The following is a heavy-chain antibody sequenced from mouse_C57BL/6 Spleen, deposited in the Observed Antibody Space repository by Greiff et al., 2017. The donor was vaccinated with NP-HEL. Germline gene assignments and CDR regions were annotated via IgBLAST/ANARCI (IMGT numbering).Heavy chain of an antibody. Sequence: VQLQQSGAELVKPGASVKLSCTASGFNIKDYYMHWVKQRTEQGLEWIGRIDPEDGETKYAPKFQGKATMTADTSSNTAYLQLSSLTSEDTAVYYCASIYYYGSSYAMDYWGQGTSVTVSS. J-gene: IGHJ4*01. CDR2: IDPEDGET. D-gene: IGHD1-1*01. CDR3: ASIYYYGSSYAMDY. CDR1: GFNIKDYY. V-gene: IGHV14-2*01.